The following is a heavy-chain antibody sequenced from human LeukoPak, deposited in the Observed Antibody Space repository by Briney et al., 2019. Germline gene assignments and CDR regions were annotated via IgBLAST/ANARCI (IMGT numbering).Heavy chain of an antibody. CDR3: ARDQGTGVNWFDP. CDR1: GGSISSYY. D-gene: IGHD3-10*01. CDR2: IYYSGST. V-gene: IGHV4-59*01. Sequence: SETLSLTCTVSGGSISSYYRSWIRQPPGKGLEWIGYIYYSGSTNYNPSLKSRVTISVDTSKNQFSLKLSSVTAADTAVYYCARDQGTGVNWFDPWGQGTLVTVSS. J-gene: IGHJ5*02.